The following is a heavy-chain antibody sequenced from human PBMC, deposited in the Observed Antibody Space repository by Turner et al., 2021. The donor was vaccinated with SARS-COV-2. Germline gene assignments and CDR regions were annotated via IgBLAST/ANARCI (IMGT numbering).Heavy chain of an antibody. Sequence: EVRLVDSGGGLAPPGGSLRLLFSASGFTFSSYGMNWVRQAPQKGLEWIASISGSSGAISYADSVKGRFTISRDNANNSVSLQMSSLRHEDTAVYFCARDQWEPIHDAFDIWGQGKKVTVSS. D-gene: IGHD1-26*01. CDR3: ARDQWEPIHDAFDI. V-gene: IGHV3-48*02. CDR1: GFTFSSYG. J-gene: IGHJ3*02. CDR2: ISGSSGAI.